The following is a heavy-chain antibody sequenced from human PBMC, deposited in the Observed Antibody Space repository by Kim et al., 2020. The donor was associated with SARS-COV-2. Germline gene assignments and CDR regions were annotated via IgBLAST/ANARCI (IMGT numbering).Heavy chain of an antibody. J-gene: IGHJ4*02. V-gene: IGHV3-23*01. CDR3: AKRGPERHNTFDY. D-gene: IGHD1-26*01. Sequence: YAAVKGRFTISRDNSKNTMYLQMNSLRAEDTAIYYCAKRGPERHNTFDYWGQGTLVTVSS.